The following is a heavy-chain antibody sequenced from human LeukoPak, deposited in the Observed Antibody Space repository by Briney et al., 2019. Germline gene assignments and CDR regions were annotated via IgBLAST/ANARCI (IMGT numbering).Heavy chain of an antibody. CDR1: GGSISRSSYY. D-gene: IGHD1-26*01. CDR2: IYYSGST. V-gene: IGHV4-39*07. CDR3: ARESGSYSYYFDY. Sequence: SETLSLTCTVSGGSISRSSYYWGWIRQPPGKGLEWIGSIYYSGSTHYNPSLKSRVTISVDTSKNQFSLKLSSVTAADTAVYYCARESGSYSYYFDYWGQGTLVTVSS. J-gene: IGHJ4*02.